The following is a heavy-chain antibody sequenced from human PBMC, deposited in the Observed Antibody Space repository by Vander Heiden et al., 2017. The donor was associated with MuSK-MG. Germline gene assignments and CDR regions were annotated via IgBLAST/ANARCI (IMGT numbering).Heavy chain of an antibody. CDR3: ARGHSSWYSAEYFQH. D-gene: IGHD6-13*01. Sequence: QVQLVESGGGVVQPGRSLGLSCAASGFTFSSYGMHWVRQAPGKGLEWVAVIWYDGSNKYYADSVKGRFTISRDNSKNTLYLQMNSLRAEDTAVYYCARGHSSWYSAEYFQHWGQGTLVTVSS. CDR2: IWYDGSNK. V-gene: IGHV3-33*01. J-gene: IGHJ1*01. CDR1: GFTFSSYG.